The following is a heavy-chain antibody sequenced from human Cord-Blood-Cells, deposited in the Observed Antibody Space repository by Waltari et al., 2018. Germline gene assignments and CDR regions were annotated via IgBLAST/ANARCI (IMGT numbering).Heavy chain of an antibody. V-gene: IGHV3-48*03. J-gene: IGHJ4*02. CDR2: ISSSGSTI. D-gene: IGHD1-26*01. CDR1: GFTFSSYE. Sequence: EVQLVESGGGLVQPGGSLRLSCAASGFTFSSYEMTWVRQAPGKGLEWVSYISSSGSTIYYADSVKGRFTISRDNAKNSLYLQMNSLRAEDTAVYYCARDDSGSYHFDYWGQGTLVTVSS. CDR3: ARDDSGSYHFDY.